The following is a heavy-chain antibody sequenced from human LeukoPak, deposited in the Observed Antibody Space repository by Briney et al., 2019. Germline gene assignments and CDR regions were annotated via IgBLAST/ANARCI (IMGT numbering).Heavy chain of an antibody. Sequence: GASVKVSCKASGYTFTSYGISWVRQAPGQGLEWMGIINPSGGSTSYAQKFQGRVTMTRDTSTSTVYMELSSLRSEDTAVYYCARGGPLYTPYYYYYMDVWGKGTTVTVSS. J-gene: IGHJ6*03. V-gene: IGHV1-46*01. CDR2: INPSGGST. CDR1: GYTFTSYG. CDR3: ARGGPLYTPYYYYYMDV. D-gene: IGHD5-12*01.